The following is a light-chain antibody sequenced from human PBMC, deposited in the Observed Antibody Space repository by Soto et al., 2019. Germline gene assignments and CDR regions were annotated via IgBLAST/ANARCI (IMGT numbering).Light chain of an antibody. CDR3: QQYNSHSFYI. V-gene: IGKV1-5*03. Sequence: DIRMTQFPSTLSAAVGDAVTITCRASQSIQSFLAWYQQKPGKAPKLLIYLASRLESGVPSRFSGSGSGTEFTLTISSLQPDDFAIYFCQQYNSHSFYIFGQGTKLEVK. CDR1: QSIQSF. CDR2: LAS. J-gene: IGKJ2*01.